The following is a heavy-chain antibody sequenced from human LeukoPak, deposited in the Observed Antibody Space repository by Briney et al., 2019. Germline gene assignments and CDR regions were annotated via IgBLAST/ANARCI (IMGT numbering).Heavy chain of an antibody. CDR3: ARGRMVRGVTFDY. CDR2: MNPNSGNT. CDR1: GYTFTRYD. D-gene: IGHD3-10*01. J-gene: IGHJ4*02. Sequence: ASVTVSCKSSGYTFTRYDINWVRQATGQGLEWLGWMNPNSGNTGYSQKFQGRVTMIRNTSISTAYMELSSLRSEDTAVYYCARGRMVRGVTFDYWGQGTLVTVSS. V-gene: IGHV1-8*01.